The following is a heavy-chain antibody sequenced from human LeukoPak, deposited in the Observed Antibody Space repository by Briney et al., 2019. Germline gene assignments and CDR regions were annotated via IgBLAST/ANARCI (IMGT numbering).Heavy chain of an antibody. V-gene: IGHV3-23*01. CDR3: AKAMGASCSAD. D-gene: IGHD6-13*01. CDR2: ISFSGGTP. J-gene: IGHJ1*01. CDR1: GFTFSAYA. Sequence: GDSLSLSCAASGFTFSAYAMSWVRQAPGRGVEWVSGISFSGGTPDYAASVKGRFTISRDNSKNTLYLQMYSLRGGDTAVFYCAKAMGASCSADWG.